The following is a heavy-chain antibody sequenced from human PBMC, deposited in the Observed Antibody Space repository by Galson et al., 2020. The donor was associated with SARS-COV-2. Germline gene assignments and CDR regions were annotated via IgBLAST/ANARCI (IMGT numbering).Heavy chain of an antibody. CDR1: GGSIRRGDYY. J-gene: IGHJ4*02. D-gene: IGHD3-16*01. CDR2: IYYNGVT. CDR3: ARDEGGYFEY. Sequence: SETLSLTCTVSGGSIRRGDYYWSWIRQPPGKGLEWIGYIYYNGVTYYTPSLQSRLSISVDTSKNQFSLELSSVTAADTAMYYCARDEGGYFEYWGQGTLVTVSS. V-gene: IGHV4-30-4*08.